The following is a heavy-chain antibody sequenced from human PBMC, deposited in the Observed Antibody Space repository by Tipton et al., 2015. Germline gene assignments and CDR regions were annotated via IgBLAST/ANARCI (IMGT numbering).Heavy chain of an antibody. CDR3: ADPLYCSGGGCYPSGY. CDR1: GGSISSRSYY. J-gene: IGHJ4*02. D-gene: IGHD2-15*01. Sequence: TLSLTCDVSGGSISSRSYYWGWIRQPPGKGLEWIGSIYYSGNIYYNLSLKSRVTISVDTSKNQFSLKLSSVTAADTAVYYCADPLYCSGGGCYPSGYWGQGTLVTVSS. CDR2: IYYSGNI. V-gene: IGHV4-39*01.